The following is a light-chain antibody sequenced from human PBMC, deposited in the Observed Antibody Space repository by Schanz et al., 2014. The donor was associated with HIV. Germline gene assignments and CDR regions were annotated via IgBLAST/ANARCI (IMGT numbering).Light chain of an antibody. CDR2: GAS. J-gene: IGKJ1*01. V-gene: IGKV3-20*01. Sequence: EIVLTQSPGTLSLSPGERATLSCRASQSVGSSYLAWFQQKPGQAPRLLIYGASSRAAGIPDRFSGSGSGTDFTLTISRLEPEDSAVYYCQQYGGSPTFGQGTRVEIK. CDR1: QSVGSSY. CDR3: QQYGGSPT.